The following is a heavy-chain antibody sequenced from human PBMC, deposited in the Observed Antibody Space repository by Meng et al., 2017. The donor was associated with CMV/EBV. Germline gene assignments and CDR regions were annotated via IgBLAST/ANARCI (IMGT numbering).Heavy chain of an antibody. CDR1: GYFISSGYY. CDR2: IYHSGST. V-gene: IGHV4-38-2*02. Sequence: GSLRLSCTVSGYFISSGYYWGWIRQPPGKGLEWIGSIYHSGSTYYNPSLKSRVTISVDTSKNQFSLKLSSVTAADTAVYYCASYRGYSYGIHDAFDIWGQGTMVTVSS. D-gene: IGHD5-18*01. CDR3: ASYRGYSYGIHDAFDI. J-gene: IGHJ3*02.